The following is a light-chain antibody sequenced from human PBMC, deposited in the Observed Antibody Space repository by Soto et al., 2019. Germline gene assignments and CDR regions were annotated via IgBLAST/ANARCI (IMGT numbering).Light chain of an antibody. CDR1: QSVSRNY. Sequence: EIVLTQSPGTLSLSPGERASLSCRASQSVSRNYLAWVQQKPGQAPRLLISGASSRATDIPDRFSGSGSGTDFTLTISRLEPEDFAVYYCLQYGSSPHTFGQGTRLEIK. V-gene: IGKV3-20*01. CDR2: GAS. CDR3: LQYGSSPHT. J-gene: IGKJ5*01.